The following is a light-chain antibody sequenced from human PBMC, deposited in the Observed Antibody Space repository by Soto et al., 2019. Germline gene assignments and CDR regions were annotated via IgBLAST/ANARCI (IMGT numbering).Light chain of an antibody. CDR2: DAS. Sequence: EIVLTQSPATLSLSPGERATLSCRASQSVSSYLAWYQQKPGQAPRLLIYDASNRATGIPARFSGRGSRTDLTLTISRLEPEDFAVYYCQQRSNWPTFGQGTRREIK. J-gene: IGKJ5*01. V-gene: IGKV3-11*01. CDR1: QSVSSY. CDR3: QQRSNWPT.